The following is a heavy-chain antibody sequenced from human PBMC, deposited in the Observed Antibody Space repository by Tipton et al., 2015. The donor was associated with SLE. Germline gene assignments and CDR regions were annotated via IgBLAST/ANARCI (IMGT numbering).Heavy chain of an antibody. CDR2: IYYSGST. CDR1: GGSISSYY. Sequence: TLSLTCTVSGGSISSYYWDWIRQPPGKGLEWIGSIYYSGSTYYNPSLKSRVTISVDTSKNQFSLKLSSVTAADTAVYYCARDSQYYYDSSGYYPFWNYWGQGTLVTVSS. V-gene: IGHV4-39*07. J-gene: IGHJ4*02. CDR3: ARDSQYYYDSSGYYPFWNY. D-gene: IGHD3-22*01.